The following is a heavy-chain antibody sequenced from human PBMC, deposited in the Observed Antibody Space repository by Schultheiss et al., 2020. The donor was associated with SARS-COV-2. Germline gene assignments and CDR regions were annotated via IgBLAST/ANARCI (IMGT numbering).Heavy chain of an antibody. J-gene: IGHJ4*02. V-gene: IGHV4-59*12. CDR3: ASLVFDY. CDR2: IYYSGST. D-gene: IGHD2-8*02. Sequence: SQTLSLTCTVSGGSISSYYWSWIRQPPGKGLEWIGYIYYSGSTYYNPSLKSRVTISVDTSKNQFSLKLSSVTAADTAVYYCASLVFDYWGQGTLVTVSS. CDR1: GGSISSYY.